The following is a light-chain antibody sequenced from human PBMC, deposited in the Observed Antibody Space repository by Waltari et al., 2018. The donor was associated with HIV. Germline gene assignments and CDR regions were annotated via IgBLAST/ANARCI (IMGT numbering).Light chain of an antibody. V-gene: IGLV7-46*02. CDR2: DTD. CDR1: TGFITRVQF. CDR3: LISYNGVRV. J-gene: IGLJ3*02. Sequence: QAVVTQEPSLSVSPGETVTLTCTSFTGFITRVQFPYWFQMREGHAPRTLIYDTDKLHAWTPGRFSGSIVGGRATLTLLGTQPEDEGDYYCLISYNGVRVFGGGTKLTV.